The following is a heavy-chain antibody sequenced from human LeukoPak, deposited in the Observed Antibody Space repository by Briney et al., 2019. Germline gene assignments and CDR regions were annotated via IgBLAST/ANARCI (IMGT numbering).Heavy chain of an antibody. Sequence: KPGGSLRLSCVVSGFTFTNYWMGWVRQAPGKGLEWVSAISGSGGSTYYADSVKGRFTISRDNSKNTLYLQMSSLRAEDTAVYYCAKTGREDGYNLAPPHWGQGTLVTVSS. D-gene: IGHD5-24*01. V-gene: IGHV3-23*01. CDR3: AKTGREDGYNLAPPH. CDR1: GFTFTNYW. J-gene: IGHJ4*02. CDR2: ISGSGGST.